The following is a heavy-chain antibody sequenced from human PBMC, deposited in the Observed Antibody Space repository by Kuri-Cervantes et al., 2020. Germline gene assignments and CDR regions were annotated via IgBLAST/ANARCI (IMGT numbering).Heavy chain of an antibody. CDR3: AKGKVDSYDSSGKMGVGSRFDY. CDR1: GFTFSSYG. CDR2: ISYDGSNK. D-gene: IGHD3-22*01. V-gene: IGHV3-30*18. Sequence: GESLKISCAASGFTFSSYGMHWVRQAPGKGLEWVAVISYDGSNKSYADSVKGPFTISRDNSKNTLYLQMNSLRAEDTAVYYCAKGKVDSYDSSGKMGVGSRFDYWGQGTLVTVSS. J-gene: IGHJ4*02.